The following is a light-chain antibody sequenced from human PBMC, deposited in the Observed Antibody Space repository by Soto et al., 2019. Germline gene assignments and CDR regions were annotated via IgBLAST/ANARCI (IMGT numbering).Light chain of an antibody. CDR1: QSVSSY. CDR3: QQYGSSPPT. V-gene: IGKV3-20*01. CDR2: DAS. Sequence: EIALTQSQVTLSLSPGERATLSWRASQSVSSYLAWYQQKPGQAPRLLIYDASNSATGIPDRFSGSGSGTDFTLTINRLENEDFAVYYCQQYGSSPPTFGQGTKVDIK. J-gene: IGKJ1*01.